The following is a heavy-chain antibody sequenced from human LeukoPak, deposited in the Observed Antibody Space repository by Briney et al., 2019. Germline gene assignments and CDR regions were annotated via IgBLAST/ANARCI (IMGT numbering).Heavy chain of an antibody. CDR1: GGSFSGYY. Sequence: PSETLSLTCAVYGGSFSGYYWSWIRQPPGKGLEWIGEINPSGSTNHNPSLKSRVTMSLDTSKNQFSLKLSSVTAADTSVYHCARRHGRYYYDSSGHPFDYWGQGTLVTVSS. V-gene: IGHV4-34*01. J-gene: IGHJ4*02. D-gene: IGHD3-22*01. CDR3: ARRHGRYYYDSSGHPFDY. CDR2: INPSGST.